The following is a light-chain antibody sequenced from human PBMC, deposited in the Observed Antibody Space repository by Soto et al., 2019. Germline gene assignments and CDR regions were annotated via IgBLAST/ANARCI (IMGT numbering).Light chain of an antibody. CDR1: QSVSSS. J-gene: IGKJ5*01. CDR2: GAS. CDR3: QQARSFPIT. V-gene: IGKV3-15*01. Sequence: ETVMTQSPATLSVSPGERVTLSCRASQSVSSSLAWYQQKPGRAPRLLIYGASTRATGIPARFSGSGSGTDFTLTISSLQPEDFATYSCQQARSFPITFGQGTRLEIK.